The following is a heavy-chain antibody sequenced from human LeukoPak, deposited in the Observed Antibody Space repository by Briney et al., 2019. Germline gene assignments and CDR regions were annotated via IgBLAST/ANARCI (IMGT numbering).Heavy chain of an antibody. CDR1: GFTFSSYW. V-gene: IGHV3-7*01. D-gene: IGHD2-21*02. CDR3: ARGHHIVVVTAPNYFDY. Sequence: GSLRLSCAASGFTFSSYWMSWVRQAPGKGLEWVANIKQDGSEKYYVDSVKGGFTISRDNAKNSLYLQMNSLRAEDTAVYYCARGHHIVVVTAPNYFDYWGQGTLVTVSS. CDR2: IKQDGSEK. J-gene: IGHJ4*02.